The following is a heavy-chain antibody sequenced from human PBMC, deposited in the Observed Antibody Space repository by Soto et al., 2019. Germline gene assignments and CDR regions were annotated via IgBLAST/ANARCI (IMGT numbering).Heavy chain of an antibody. CDR3: ARVGDYYGSGSYLDY. Sequence: PAETLSLTCAVSGGSISSGDYYWIWMRHPQGKGLEWIGYIYYSGSTYYNPSLKSRVTISVDTSKNQFSLKLSSVTAADTAVYYCARVGDYYGSGSYLDYWGQGTLVTVSS. CDR2: IYYSGST. CDR1: GGSISSGDYY. J-gene: IGHJ4*02. V-gene: IGHV4-30-4*01. D-gene: IGHD3-10*01.